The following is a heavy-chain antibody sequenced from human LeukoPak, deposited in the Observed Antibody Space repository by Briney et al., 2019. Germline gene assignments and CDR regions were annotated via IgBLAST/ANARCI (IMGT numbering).Heavy chain of an antibody. V-gene: IGHV4-59*01. CDR3: ARGPVGSSSLFDY. J-gene: IGHJ4*02. D-gene: IGHD1-26*01. CDR2: IYYSGST. Sequence: SETLSLTCTVSGGSISSYYWSWIRQPPGKGLEWIGYIYYSGSTNYNPSLKSRVTISVDTSKNQFSLKLSSVTAADTAVYYCARGPVGSSSLFDYWGQGTLVIVSS. CDR1: GGSISSYY.